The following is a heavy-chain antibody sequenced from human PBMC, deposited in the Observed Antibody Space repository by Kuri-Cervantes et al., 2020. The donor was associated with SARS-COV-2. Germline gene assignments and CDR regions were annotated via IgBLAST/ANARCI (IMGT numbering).Heavy chain of an antibody. D-gene: IGHD6-19*01. CDR1: GYTFTSYA. V-gene: IGHV1-3*01. Sequence: ASVKVSCKASGYTFTSYAMHWVRQAPGQRLEWMGWINAGNGNTKYSQKFQGRVTITRDTSASTAYMELSSLRSDDTAVYYCARDIRQWQKSSGYWGQGTLVTVSS. CDR2: INAGNGNT. CDR3: ARDIRQWQKSSGY. J-gene: IGHJ4*02.